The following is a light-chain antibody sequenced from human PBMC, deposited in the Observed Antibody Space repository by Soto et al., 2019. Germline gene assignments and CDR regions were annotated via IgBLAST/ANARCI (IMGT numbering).Light chain of an antibody. V-gene: IGKV3-11*01. CDR2: DAS. Sequence: EIELTQSPATLSLSPGERATLSCRASQSVSSYLAWYQHKPGQAPRLLIYDASNEAPGIPARFSGSGSGTDFTLTISSLEPEDFAVYYCQHRSNWYTFGQGTKLEVK. J-gene: IGKJ2*01. CDR1: QSVSSY. CDR3: QHRSNWYT.